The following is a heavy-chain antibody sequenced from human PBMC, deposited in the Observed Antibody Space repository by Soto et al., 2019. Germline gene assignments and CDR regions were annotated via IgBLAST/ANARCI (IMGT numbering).Heavy chain of an antibody. D-gene: IGHD1-1*01. CDR3: ARGSGIVALPGELEDVKYDY. V-gene: IGHV4-34*01. CDR1: GQSFSGHS. Sequence: QVQLQQWGAGLVKPSETLSLSCAVYGQSFSGHSWAWIRQPPGKGLEWIGEINESGSTYYNPSLKSRGTISPGTSKNQFSLKLSSVSAADTAAYFCARGSGIVALPGELEDVKYDYWGQGTLVNVSS. CDR2: INESGST. J-gene: IGHJ4*02.